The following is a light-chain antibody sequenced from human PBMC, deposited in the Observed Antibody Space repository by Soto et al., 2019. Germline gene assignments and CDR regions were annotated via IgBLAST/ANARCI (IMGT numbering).Light chain of an antibody. Sequence: EIVLTQSPGTLSLSPGERATLSCRASQSVSSSSYLAWYQQKPGQAPRLLIYGASSRATGIPDRFSGSGSATDFTLPISRLEPEDFAVYYCRKYGSSPSYTFGQGTKLEIK. CDR2: GAS. V-gene: IGKV3-20*01. CDR3: RKYGSSPSYT. CDR1: QSVSSSSY. J-gene: IGKJ2*01.